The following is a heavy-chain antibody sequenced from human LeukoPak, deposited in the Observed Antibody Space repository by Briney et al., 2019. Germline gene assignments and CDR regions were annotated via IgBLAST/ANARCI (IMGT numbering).Heavy chain of an antibody. V-gene: IGHV4-31*03. CDR3: ARVSGVTTGSHWFDP. CDR2: IYYSGST. CDR1: GGSISSGGYY. J-gene: IGHJ5*02. D-gene: IGHD4-11*01. Sequence: SQTLSLTCTVSGGSISSGGYYWSWIRQHPGKGLEWIGYIYYSGSTNYNPSLKSRVTISVDTSKNRFSLKLSSVTAADTALYYCARVSGVTTGSHWFDPWGQGTLVTVSS.